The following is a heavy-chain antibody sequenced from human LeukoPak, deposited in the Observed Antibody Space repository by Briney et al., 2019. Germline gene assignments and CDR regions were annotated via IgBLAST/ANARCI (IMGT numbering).Heavy chain of an antibody. V-gene: IGHV4-59*08. CDR1: GDSISDFY. D-gene: IGHD3-3*01. CDR3: ARLLGGDPYYMDF. J-gene: IGHJ6*03. CDR2: IYYTGST. Sequence: SETLSLTCAVSGDSISDFYWSWVRQPPGKGLEWIGSIYYTGSTYYNPSLKSRVTISVDPSKNQFSLRLSSVTTADTAVYYCARLLGGDPYYMDFWGKGTTVTVSS.